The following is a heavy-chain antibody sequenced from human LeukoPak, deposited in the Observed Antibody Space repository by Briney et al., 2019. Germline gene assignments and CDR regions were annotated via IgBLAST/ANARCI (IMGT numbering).Heavy chain of an antibody. CDR3: ARAPYTYYGDYFDY. J-gene: IGHJ4*02. Sequence: GGSLRLSCAASGFTFSGYGMHWVRQAPGKGLEWVAVIWYDGSNKYYADSVKGRFTISRDNSKNTLYLQMNSLRAEDTAVYYCARAPYTYYGDYFDYWGQGTLVTVSS. CDR1: GFTFSGYG. V-gene: IGHV3-33*01. D-gene: IGHD4-17*01. CDR2: IWYDGSNK.